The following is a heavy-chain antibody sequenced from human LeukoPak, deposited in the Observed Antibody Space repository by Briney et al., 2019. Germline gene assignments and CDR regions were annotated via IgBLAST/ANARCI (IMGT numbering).Heavy chain of an antibody. CDR2: IYHSGST. CDR1: GGSISSSNW. V-gene: IGHV4-4*02. J-gene: IGHJ4*02. D-gene: IGHD3-22*01. Sequence: SGTLSLTCAVSGGSISSSNWWSWVRQPPGKGLEWIGEIYHSGSTNYNPSLKSRVTISVDKSKNQFSLKLSSVTAADTAVYYCARGPSEYYYDSSGPYDYWGQGTLVTVSS. CDR3: ARGPSEYYYDSSGPYDY.